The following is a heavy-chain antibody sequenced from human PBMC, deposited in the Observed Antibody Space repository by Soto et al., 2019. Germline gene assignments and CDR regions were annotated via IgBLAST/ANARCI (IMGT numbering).Heavy chain of an antibody. Sequence: QVQLVESGGGVVQPGRSLRLSCAASGFTFSSYGMHWVRQAPGKGLQWVAVIWYDGSNKYYADSVKGRFTIARDNSKKTLYLQKTSLIAEETAVYYCARDHDDDDSSGYPGWYFDLCGRGSLVNVSS. CDR3: ARDHDDDDSSGYPGWYFDL. CDR1: GFTFSSYG. J-gene: IGHJ2*01. CDR2: IWYDGSNK. D-gene: IGHD3-22*01. V-gene: IGHV3-33*01.